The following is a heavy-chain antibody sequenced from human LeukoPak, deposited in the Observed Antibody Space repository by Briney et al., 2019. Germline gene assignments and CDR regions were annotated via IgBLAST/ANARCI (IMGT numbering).Heavy chain of an antibody. D-gene: IGHD2-8*01. J-gene: IGHJ4*02. CDR1: ITDYG. CDR2: INCAGSNT. V-gene: IGHV3-20*04. Sequence: SGGSLRLSCAGIITDYGMSWVRHVPGKGLEWGAGINCAGSNTHYAVCVMRGCTISKDFAQISLYLQMTSVRDEDTALYCFVKDVISNLYRFDQWGQGTLVTVSS. CDR3: VKDVISNLYRFDQ.